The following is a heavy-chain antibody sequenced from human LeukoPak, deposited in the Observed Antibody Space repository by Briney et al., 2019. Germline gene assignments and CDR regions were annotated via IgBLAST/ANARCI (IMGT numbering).Heavy chain of an antibody. Sequence: SETLSLTCTVSGGSISSYYWSWIRQHPGKGLEWIGYIYYSGSTYYNPSLKSRVTISVDTSKNQFSLKLSSVTAADTAVYYCARGKGEDSYYDILTGYYTSPYGMDVWGQGTTVTVSS. CDR3: ARGKGEDSYYDILTGYYTSPYGMDV. J-gene: IGHJ6*02. CDR1: GGSISSYY. CDR2: IYYSGST. V-gene: IGHV4-59*06. D-gene: IGHD3-9*01.